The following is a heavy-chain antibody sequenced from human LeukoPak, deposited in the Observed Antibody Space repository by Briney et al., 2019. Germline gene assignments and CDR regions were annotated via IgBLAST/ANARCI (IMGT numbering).Heavy chain of an antibody. CDR1: GFTFSSYA. V-gene: IGHV3-30-3*01. CDR2: ISYDGSNK. Sequence: GGFLRLSCAASGFTFSSYAMHWVRQAPGKGLEWVAVISYDGSNKYYADSVKGRFTISRDNSKNTLYLQMNSLRAEDTAVYYCELNGGNSDWNYWGQGTLVTVSS. CDR3: ELNGGNSDWNY. D-gene: IGHD4-23*01. J-gene: IGHJ4*02.